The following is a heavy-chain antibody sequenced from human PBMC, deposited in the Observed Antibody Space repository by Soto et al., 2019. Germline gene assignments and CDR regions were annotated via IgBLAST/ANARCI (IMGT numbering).Heavy chain of an antibody. CDR2: IYYSGST. J-gene: IGHJ4*02. CDR3: ARHALDILTGYPGSYFDY. CDR1: GGSISSSIYY. Sequence: SETLPLTCTDSGGSISSSIYYWGWIRQPPGKGLEWIGSIYYSGSTYYNPSLKSRVTISVDTSKNQFSLKLSSVTAADTAVYYCARHALDILTGYPGSYFDYWGQGTLVTVSS. V-gene: IGHV4-39*01. D-gene: IGHD3-9*01.